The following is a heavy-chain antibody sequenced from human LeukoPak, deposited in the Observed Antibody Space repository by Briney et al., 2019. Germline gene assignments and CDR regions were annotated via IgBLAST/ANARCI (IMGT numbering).Heavy chain of an antibody. J-gene: IGHJ4*02. V-gene: IGHV4-59*01. CDR3: VLGARPSGY. Sequence: SETLSLTCTVSGVSIITYFWTWIRQPPGKGLEWIGNIHDSGTTNYNPSLKSRVTMSVETSKNQFSLKLSSVTAADTAMYYCVLGARPSGYWGQGTLVTVSS. D-gene: IGHD1-26*01. CDR2: IHDSGTT. CDR1: GVSIITYF.